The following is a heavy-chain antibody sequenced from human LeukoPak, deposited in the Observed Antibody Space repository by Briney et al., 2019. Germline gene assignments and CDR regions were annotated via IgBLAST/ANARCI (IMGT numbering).Heavy chain of an antibody. CDR1: GGSVSSSSYY. CDR2: IYYSGTT. D-gene: IGHD5-18*01. CDR3: ARRRGYTYGHYFDY. Sequence: SETLSLTCTVSGGSVSSSSYYWGWIRQPPGKGLEWIGTIYYSGTTYYTPSLKSRVTISVDTSKNQFSLKLNSATAADTAVYYCARRRGYTYGHYFDYWGQGTLVTVSS. V-gene: IGHV4-39*01. J-gene: IGHJ4*02.